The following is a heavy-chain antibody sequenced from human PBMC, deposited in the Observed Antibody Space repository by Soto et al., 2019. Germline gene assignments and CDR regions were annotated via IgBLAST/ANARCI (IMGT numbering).Heavy chain of an antibody. Sequence: SETLSLTCTVSGGSISSYYWSWIRQPPGKGLEWIGYIYYSGSTNYNPSLKSRVTISVDTSKNQFSLKLSSVTAADTAVYYCARHNYDFWSGYPEPNWFDPWGQGTLVTVSS. D-gene: IGHD3-3*01. CDR2: IYYSGST. CDR1: GGSISSYY. J-gene: IGHJ5*02. V-gene: IGHV4-59*08. CDR3: ARHNYDFWSGYPEPNWFDP.